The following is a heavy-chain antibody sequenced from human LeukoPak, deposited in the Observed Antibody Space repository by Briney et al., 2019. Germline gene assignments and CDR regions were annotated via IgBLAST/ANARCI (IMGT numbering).Heavy chain of an antibody. CDR3: ARGGDRFDH. Sequence: PSQTLSLTCTVSGGSISSGSYYWSWIRQPAGKELEWIGRIYTSGSTNYNPSLKSRVTISVDTSKNQFSLKLSSVSAADTAVYYCARGGDRFDHWGQGTLVTVSS. D-gene: IGHD4-17*01. CDR2: IYTSGST. CDR1: GGSISSGSYY. V-gene: IGHV4-61*02. J-gene: IGHJ4*02.